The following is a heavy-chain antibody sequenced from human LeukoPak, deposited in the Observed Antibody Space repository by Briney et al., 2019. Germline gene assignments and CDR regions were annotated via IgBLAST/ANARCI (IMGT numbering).Heavy chain of an antibody. D-gene: IGHD3-22*01. CDR3: ARGPPQILVVVITSLRYFDL. CDR1: GGSFSGYY. Sequence: SETLSLTCAVYGGSFSGYYWSWIRQPPGKGLEWIGEINHSGSTNYNPSLKSRVTISVDTSKNQFSLKLSSVTAADTAVYYCARGPPQILVVVITSLRYFDLWGGGTLVTVSS. CDR2: INHSGST. V-gene: IGHV4-34*01. J-gene: IGHJ2*01.